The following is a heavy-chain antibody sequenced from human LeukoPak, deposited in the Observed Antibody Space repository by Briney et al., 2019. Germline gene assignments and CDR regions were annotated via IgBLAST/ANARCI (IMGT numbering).Heavy chain of an antibody. CDR3: ARGEYYYDSSGYDY. CDR1: GGSISSSNW. CDR2: IHHSGST. Sequence: SGTLSLTCAVSGGSISSSNWWSWVRQPPGKGLEWIGEIHHSGSTNYNPSLKSRVTISVDKSKNQFSLKLSSLTAADTAVYYCARGEYYYDSSGYDYWGQGTLVSVSS. V-gene: IGHV4-4*02. J-gene: IGHJ4*02. D-gene: IGHD3-22*01.